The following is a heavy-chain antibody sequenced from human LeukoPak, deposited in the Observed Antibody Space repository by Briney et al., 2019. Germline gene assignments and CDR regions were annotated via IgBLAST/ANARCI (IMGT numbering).Heavy chain of an antibody. V-gene: IGHV5-51*01. CDR2: IYPSDSDT. D-gene: IGHD5-12*01. CDR3: ATIGYSGYTSGN. J-gene: IGHJ4*02. Sequence: GESLKISCKTSGYRFTNNWIGWVRQMPGKGLEWMGIIYPSDSDTRYSPSFQGQVTISADKSINTVYLQWSSLKASDTAMYYCATIGYSGYTSGNWGQGTLVTVSS. CDR1: GYRFTNNW.